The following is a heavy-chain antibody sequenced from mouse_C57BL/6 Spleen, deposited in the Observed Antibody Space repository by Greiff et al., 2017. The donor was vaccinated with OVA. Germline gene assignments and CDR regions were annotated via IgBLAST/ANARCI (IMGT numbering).Heavy chain of an antibody. J-gene: IGHJ3*01. Sequence: VKVVESGPGLVAPSQSLSITCTVSGFSLTSYGVSWVRQPPGKGLEWLGVIWGGGSTNYHSALISRLSISKDNSKSQVFLKLDSLQTDDTATYYCAILYFGTPFAYWGQGTLVTVSA. CDR3: AILYFGTPFAY. CDR1: GFSLTSYG. CDR2: IWGGGST. V-gene: IGHV2-3*01. D-gene: IGHD1-1*01.